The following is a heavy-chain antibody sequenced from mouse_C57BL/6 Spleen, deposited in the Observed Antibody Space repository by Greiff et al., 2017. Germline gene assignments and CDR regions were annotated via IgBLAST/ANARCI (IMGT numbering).Heavy chain of an antibody. CDR1: GYTFTSYT. CDR2: INPSSSYT. J-gene: IGHJ4*01. Sequence: VQLQQSGAELARPGASVKMSCKASGYTFTSYTMHWVKQRPGQGLEWIGYINPSSSYTKYNQKFKDKATLTADKSSSTAYMQLSSLTSEDSAVYYCARSGYDHDYAMDYWGQGTSVTVSS. CDR3: ARSGYDHDYAMDY. V-gene: IGHV1-4*01. D-gene: IGHD2-2*01.